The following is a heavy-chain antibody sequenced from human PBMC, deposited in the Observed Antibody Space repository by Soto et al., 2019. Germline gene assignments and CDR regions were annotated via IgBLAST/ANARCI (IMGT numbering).Heavy chain of an antibody. Sequence: GGSLRLSCAASGFTFSSYGMHWVRQAPGKGLEWVAVISYDGSNKYYADSVKGRFTISRDNSKNTLYLQMNSLRAEDTAVYYCAKDLRYYDILTGSTLRYYYGMDVWGQGTTVTVSS. D-gene: IGHD3-9*01. J-gene: IGHJ6*02. CDR3: AKDLRYYDILTGSTLRYYYGMDV. V-gene: IGHV3-30*18. CDR2: ISYDGSNK. CDR1: GFTFSSYG.